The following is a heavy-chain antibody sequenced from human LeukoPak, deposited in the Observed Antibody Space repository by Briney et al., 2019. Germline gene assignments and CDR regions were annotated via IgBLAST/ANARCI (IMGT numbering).Heavy chain of an antibody. D-gene: IGHD2-21*02. CDR1: GYTFTSYY. CDR3: ARGRLAYCGGDCHYYFDY. CDR2: INPSGGST. Sequence: GASVKVSCKASGYTFTSYYMHWVRQAPGQGLEWMGIINPSGGSTSYAQKFQGRVTMTRDTSTGTVYMELSSLRSEDTAVYYCARGRLAYCGGDCHYYFDYWGQGTLVTVSS. J-gene: IGHJ4*02. V-gene: IGHV1-46*01.